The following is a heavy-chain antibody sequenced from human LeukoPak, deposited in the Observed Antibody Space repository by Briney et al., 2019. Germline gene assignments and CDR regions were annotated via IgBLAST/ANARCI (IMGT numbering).Heavy chain of an antibody. V-gene: IGHV1-2*02. CDR3: ARVPRLAATFWFDP. Sequence: GASVKVSCKASGYTFTGYYMHWVRQAPGQGLEWMGWVNPNSGGTNYAQKFQGRVTMTRDTSISTAYMELSRLRSDDTAVYYCARVPRLAATFWFDPWGQGTLVTVSS. CDR1: GYTFTGYY. CDR2: VNPNSGGT. D-gene: IGHD2-15*01. J-gene: IGHJ5*02.